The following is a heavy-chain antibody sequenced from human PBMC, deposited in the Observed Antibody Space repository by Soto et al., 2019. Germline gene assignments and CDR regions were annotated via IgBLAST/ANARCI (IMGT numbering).Heavy chain of an antibody. Sequence: WGSLRLSCAASGFTFISYAIIFFRHSPVKGLEWVSAISGSGGSTYYADSVKGRFTISRDNSKNTLYLQMNSLRAEDTAVYYCAKDGGYSYGLFWGQGTLVTVSS. CDR2: ISGSGGST. D-gene: IGHD5-18*01. V-gene: IGHV3-23*01. CDR1: GFTFISYA. J-gene: IGHJ4*02. CDR3: AKDGGYSYGLF.